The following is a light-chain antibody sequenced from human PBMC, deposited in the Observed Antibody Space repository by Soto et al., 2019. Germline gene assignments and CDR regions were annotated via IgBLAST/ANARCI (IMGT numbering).Light chain of an antibody. CDR1: ISDVGSYNF. CDR3: SSYTTSSNYV. Sequence: SFLTQPASVSVSPGQSITISCTGTISDVGSYNFVSWYQQLPGKAPKLMIYEVSNRPSGVSNRFSGSKSGNTASLTISGLQAEDEADYYCSSYTTSSNYVFGSGTKVTVL. V-gene: IGLV2-14*01. CDR2: EVS. J-gene: IGLJ1*01.